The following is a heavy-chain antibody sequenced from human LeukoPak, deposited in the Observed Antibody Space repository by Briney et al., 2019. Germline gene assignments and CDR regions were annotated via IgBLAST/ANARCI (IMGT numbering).Heavy chain of an antibody. CDR1: GFTFSSYG. J-gene: IGHJ3*02. CDR2: ISYDGSNK. D-gene: IGHD5-18*01. CDR3: AKDYSYGTLGAFDI. V-gene: IGHV3-30*18. Sequence: PGGSLRLSCAASGFTFSSYGMHWVRQAPGKGLEWVAVISYDGSNKYYADSVKGRFTISRDNSKNTLYLQMNSPRAEDTAVYYCAKDYSYGTLGAFDIWGQGTMVTVSS.